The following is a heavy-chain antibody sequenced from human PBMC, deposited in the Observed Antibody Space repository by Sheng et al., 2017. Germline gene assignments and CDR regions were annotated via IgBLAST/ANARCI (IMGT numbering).Heavy chain of an antibody. J-gene: IGHJ6*03. D-gene: IGHD3-3*01. CDR1: GGTFSSYA. CDR2: IIPIFGTA. CDR3: ARGGFWSGYYYYYYYYMDV. Sequence: QVQLVQSGAEVKKPGSSVKVSCKASGGTFSSYAISWVRQAPGQGLEWMGGIIPIFGTANYAQKFQGRVTITTDESTSTAYMELSSLRSEDTAVYYCARGGFWSGYYYYYYYYMDVWGKGTTVTVSS. V-gene: IGHV1-69*05.